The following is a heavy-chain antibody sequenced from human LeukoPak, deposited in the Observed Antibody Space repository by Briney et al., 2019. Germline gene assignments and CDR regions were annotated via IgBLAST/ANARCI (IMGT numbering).Heavy chain of an antibody. D-gene: IGHD6-13*01. CDR1: GFTLSSYA. V-gene: IGHV3-30*02. Sequence: GGSLRLSCAASGFTLSSYAMHWVRQAPGKGLKWVAFIHYDGSNNYYADSVKGRFTISRDNSKNTLYLQMNTLRADDTAVYYCAKDHGSSDWYYFDYWGQGTLVTVSS. CDR2: IHYDGSNN. CDR3: AKDHGSSDWYYFDY. J-gene: IGHJ4*02.